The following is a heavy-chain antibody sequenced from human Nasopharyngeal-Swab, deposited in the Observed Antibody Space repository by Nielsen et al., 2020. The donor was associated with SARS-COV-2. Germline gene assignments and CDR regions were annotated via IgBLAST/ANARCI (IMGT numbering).Heavy chain of an antibody. V-gene: IGHV3-23*01. CDR3: AKEAGGGSSSGLDY. CDR2: ISGTGGRT. CDR1: GFTFSTYA. J-gene: IGHJ4*02. D-gene: IGHD3-16*01. Sequence: GGSLRLSCAASGFTFSTYAMSWVRQAPGKGLEWVSGISGTGGRTYYADSVEGRFTIARDNSKGTLSLQMNSLRDEDTAVYYCAKEAGGGSSSGLDYWGQGTLVTVSP.